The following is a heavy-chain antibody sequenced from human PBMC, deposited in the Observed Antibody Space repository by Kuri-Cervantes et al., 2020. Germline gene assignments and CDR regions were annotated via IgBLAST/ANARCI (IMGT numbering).Heavy chain of an antibody. CDR2: IIPIFGTA. V-gene: IGHV1-69*13. D-gene: IGHD3-3*01. Sequence: SVKVSCKASGGTFSSYAISWVRQAPGQGLEWMGGIIPIFGTANYAQKFQGRVTITADESTSTAYMELSRLRSDDTAVYYCATEKNYDFWSAYHGPHFDFWGQGTLVTVSS. CDR1: GGTFSSYA. CDR3: ATEKNYDFWSAYHGPHFDF. J-gene: IGHJ4*02.